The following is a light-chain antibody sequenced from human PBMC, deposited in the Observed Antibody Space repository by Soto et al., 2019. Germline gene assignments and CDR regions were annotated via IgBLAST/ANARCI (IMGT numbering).Light chain of an antibody. CDR2: GAS. CDR3: QQYNNRPPWT. J-gene: IGKJ1*01. V-gene: IGKV3-15*01. CDR1: QSVGSN. Sequence: EIAMTQSPATLSVSPGERATLSCRASQSVGSNLAWYQQKPGQAPRLLMYGASTRATGVPARFSGSGSGAEFTLTISSLQSEDFAVYYCQQYNNRPPWTFGQGTKVEIE.